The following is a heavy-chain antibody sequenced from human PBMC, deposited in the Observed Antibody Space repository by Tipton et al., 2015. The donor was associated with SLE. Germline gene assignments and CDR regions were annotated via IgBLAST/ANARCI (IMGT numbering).Heavy chain of an antibody. CDR1: GGSISSSSYY. J-gene: IGHJ4*02. V-gene: IGHV4-39*07. Sequence: TLSLTRTVSGGSISSSSYYWGLIRQPPGKGLEWIGYIYYSGSTYYNPSLKSRVTMSVDTSKNQFSLKLSSVTAADTAVYYCASISSDWDYSDYWGQGTLVTVSS. CDR3: ASISSDWDYSDY. D-gene: IGHD6-19*01. CDR2: IYYSGST.